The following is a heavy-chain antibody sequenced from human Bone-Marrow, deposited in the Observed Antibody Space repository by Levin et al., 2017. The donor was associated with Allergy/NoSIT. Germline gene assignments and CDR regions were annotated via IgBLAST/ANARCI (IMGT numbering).Heavy chain of an antibody. CDR2: IYHTGST. CDR3: ARIHYRDYVPRGLDP. CDR1: GGSISSGGSY. V-gene: IGHV4-31*03. D-gene: IGHD4-17*01. J-gene: IGHJ5*02. Sequence: SETLSLTCTVSGGSISSGGSYWSWIRQHPGKGLEWIAFIYHTGSTYYNPSLKSRISISVDTSRNQFSLNLTSVTDADTAMYYCARIHYRDYVPRGLDPWGQGTLVTVSS.